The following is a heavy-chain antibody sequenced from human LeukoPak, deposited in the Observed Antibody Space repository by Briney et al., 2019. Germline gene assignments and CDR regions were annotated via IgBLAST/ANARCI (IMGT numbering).Heavy chain of an antibody. J-gene: IGHJ3*02. CDR1: GFTFSSYA. CDR2: ISYDGSNK. D-gene: IGHD6-13*01. CDR3: AREIAAAGADAFDI. Sequence: GGSLRLSCAASGFTFSSYAMHWVRQAPGKGLEWVAVISYDGSNKYYADSVKGRFTISRDNSKNTLYLQMNSLRAEDTAVYYCAREIAAAGADAFDIWGQGTMVTVSS. V-gene: IGHV3-30*04.